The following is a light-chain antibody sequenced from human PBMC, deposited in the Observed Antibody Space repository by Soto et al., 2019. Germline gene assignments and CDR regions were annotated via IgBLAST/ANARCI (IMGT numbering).Light chain of an antibody. CDR2: EVT. Sequence: QSALTQPASVSGSPGQSISISCTGTSSDVGGYNYVSWYQQHPGKAPKLMIYEVTNRPSGVSNRFSGSKSGNTASLTISGLQAEDEADYYCSSYTRSSTHVVFGGGTKLT. CDR1: SSDVGGYNY. CDR3: SSYTRSSTHVV. J-gene: IGLJ2*01. V-gene: IGLV2-14*01.